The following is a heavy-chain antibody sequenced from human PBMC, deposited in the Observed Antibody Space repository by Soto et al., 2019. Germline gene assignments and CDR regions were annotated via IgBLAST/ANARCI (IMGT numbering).Heavy chain of an antibody. CDR1: GGSFSGYY. D-gene: IGHD3-10*01. V-gene: IGHV4-34*01. CDR2: INHSGRT. CDR3: ARRGRLDY. J-gene: IGHJ4*02. Sequence: QVQLQQWGAGLLKPSETLSLTCVVYGGSFSGYYWSWIRQPPGKGLEWIGEINHSGRTNCNPSLKSRVNISVDTSKNQFSLKLSSVTAADTAVYYCARRGRLDYWGQGTLVTVSS.